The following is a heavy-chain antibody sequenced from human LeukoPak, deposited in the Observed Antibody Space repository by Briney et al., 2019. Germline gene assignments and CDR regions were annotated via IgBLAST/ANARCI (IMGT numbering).Heavy chain of an antibody. D-gene: IGHD6-19*01. V-gene: IGHV1-18*04. CDR2: ISAYNGNT. J-gene: IGHJ4*02. CDR1: GYTFTSYG. Sequence: ASVKVSCKASGYTFTSYGISWVRQAPGQGLEWMGWISAYNGNTNYAQELQGRVTMTTDTSTSTAYMELRSLRSDDTAVYYCARGEGRYHSSGWYWNYWGQGTLVTVSS. CDR3: ARGEGRYHSSGWYWNY.